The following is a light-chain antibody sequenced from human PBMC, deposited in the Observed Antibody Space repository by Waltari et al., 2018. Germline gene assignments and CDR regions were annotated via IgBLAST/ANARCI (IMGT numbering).Light chain of an antibody. CDR2: WAS. V-gene: IGKV4-1*01. CDR1: QSLLSSFNSKTY. J-gene: IGKJ5*01. Sequence: DIVLTQSPDSLAVSLGERATINCKSSQSLLSSFNSKTYIAWYQQKPGQPPKLLINWASARGSGVPEQFSGSGSETDFTLTISSLQAEDVAVYYCHHYYIPPLTFGQGTRLEIK. CDR3: HHYYIPPLT.